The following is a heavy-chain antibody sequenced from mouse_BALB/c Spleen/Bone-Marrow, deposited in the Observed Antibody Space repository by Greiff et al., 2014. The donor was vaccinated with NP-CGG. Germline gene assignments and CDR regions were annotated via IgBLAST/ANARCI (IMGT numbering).Heavy chain of an antibody. Sequence: EVQRVESWGGLVKPGGSLKLSCAASGFTFSDYYMFWVRQTPEKRLEWVATISDGVSYAYYPDSVKGRFTISRDNARNNLYLQMSSLKSEDTAMYYCARAPPYDFYAMDYWGQGTSVTVSS. CDR2: ISDGVSYA. CDR3: ARAPPYDFYAMDY. V-gene: IGHV5-4*02. J-gene: IGHJ4*01. CDR1: GFTFSDYY. D-gene: IGHD2-13*01.